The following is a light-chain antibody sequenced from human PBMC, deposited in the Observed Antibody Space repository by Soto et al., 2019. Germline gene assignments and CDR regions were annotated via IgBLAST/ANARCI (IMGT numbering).Light chain of an antibody. J-gene: IGKJ1*01. Sequence: IVLTQSPGTLSLSPGEGATLSCRASQSVSSSYLAWYHQKPGQAPRLLIYGASSRATGIPDRFSGSGSGTDFTLTISRLEPEDFAVYYCQQYGTSPWTFGQGTKVDIK. CDR1: QSVSSSY. CDR3: QQYGTSPWT. CDR2: GAS. V-gene: IGKV3-20*01.